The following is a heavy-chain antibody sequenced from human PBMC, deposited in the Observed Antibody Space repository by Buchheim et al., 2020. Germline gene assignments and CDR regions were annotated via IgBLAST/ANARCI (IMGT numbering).Heavy chain of an antibody. CDR2: IYYSGST. CDR3: AREPLTWIVHYFDY. D-gene: IGHD3-16*02. J-gene: IGHJ4*02. V-gene: IGHV4-61*01. CDR1: GGSVTSTSYY. Sequence: QVQLQESGPGLVKPSETLSLTCSVSGGSVTSTSYYWSWIRQPPGKGLEWIGYIYYSGSTNYNPSLKSRVTISVDTSKNQFSLRLSSVTAADTAVYYCAREPLTWIVHYFDYWGQGTL.